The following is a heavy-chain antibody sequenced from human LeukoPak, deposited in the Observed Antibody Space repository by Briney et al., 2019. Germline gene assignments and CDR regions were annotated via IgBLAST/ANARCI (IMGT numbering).Heavy chain of an antibody. CDR1: GYTFTSYG. V-gene: IGHV1-18*01. D-gene: IGHD3-10*01. CDR3: ARDGSGSTQNAFDI. Sequence: ASVKVSCKASGYTFTSYGISWVRQAPGQGLEWMGWISAYNGNTNYAQKLQGRVTMTTDTATSTAYMELRSLRSDDTAVYYCARDGSGSTQNAFDIWGQGTMVTVSS. CDR2: ISAYNGNT. J-gene: IGHJ3*02.